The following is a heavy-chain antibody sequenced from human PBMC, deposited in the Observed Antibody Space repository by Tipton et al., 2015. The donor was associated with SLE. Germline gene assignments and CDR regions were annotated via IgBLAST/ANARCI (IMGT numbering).Heavy chain of an antibody. CDR3: ARNGGSYYMDFNL. Sequence: LRLSCAVSGYSISNSNWWAWIRQPPGKGLEWIGYIYYSGSTFYNPSLKSRVTMSVDTSKNQFSLKLSSVTAADTAVYYCARNGGSYYMDFNLWGRGTLVTVSS. D-gene: IGHD1-26*01. J-gene: IGHJ2*01. CDR2: IYYSGST. CDR1: GYSISNSNW. V-gene: IGHV4-28*01.